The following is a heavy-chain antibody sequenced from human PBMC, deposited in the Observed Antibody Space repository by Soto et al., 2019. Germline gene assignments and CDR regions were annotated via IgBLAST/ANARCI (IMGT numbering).Heavy chain of an antibody. V-gene: IGHV1-3*01. Sequence: ASVKVSCKASGYTFTSYDMHWVRQAPGQRLEWMGWINAGNGNTKYSQKFQGRFTISRDNSKNTLYLQLNSLRAEDTAVYYCAKDLGGLVYTFDYWGQGTLVTVSS. CDR1: GYTFTSYD. CDR2: INAGNGNT. J-gene: IGHJ4*02. D-gene: IGHD6-19*01. CDR3: AKDLGGLVYTFDY.